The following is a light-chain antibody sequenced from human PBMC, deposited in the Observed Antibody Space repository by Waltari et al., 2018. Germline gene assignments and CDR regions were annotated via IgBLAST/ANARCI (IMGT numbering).Light chain of an antibody. V-gene: IGKV3-11*01. CDR2: DAS. CDR3: QQRSNWPPIT. Sequence: EIVLTQSPATLSLSPGERAPLSCRASQRVSSYLAWYQQKPSQAPRLLIYDASDTATGIPARFSGSGSCTDFTLTSSSLEPEVFAVYYWQQRSNWPPITFGQATRLEIK. CDR1: QRVSSY. J-gene: IGKJ5*01.